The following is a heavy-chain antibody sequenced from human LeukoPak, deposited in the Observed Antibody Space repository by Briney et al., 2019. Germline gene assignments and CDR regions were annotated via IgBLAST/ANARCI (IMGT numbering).Heavy chain of an antibody. CDR3: ARGAIVGATTPFDY. J-gene: IGHJ4*02. CDR2: IYSGDNT. D-gene: IGHD1-26*01. CDR1: GFSVSSNY. Sequence: GGSLRLSCAASGFSVSSNYMSWVRQAPGEGLEWVSVIYSGDNTYYADSVKGRFTISRDNSKNTLYLQMTSLRAEDRAVYYCARGAIVGATTPFDYWGQGTLVTVSS. V-gene: IGHV3-66*02.